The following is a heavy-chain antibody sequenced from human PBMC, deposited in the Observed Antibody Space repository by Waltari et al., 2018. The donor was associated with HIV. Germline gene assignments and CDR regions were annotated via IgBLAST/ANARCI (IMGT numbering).Heavy chain of an antibody. D-gene: IGHD5-12*01. V-gene: IGHV1-8*01. CDR3: ARNSVATRYFDY. CDR2: MNPNSGNT. Sequence: QVQLVQSGAEVKKPGASVKVSCKASGYTFTTYDINWVGQATGQGLEWMGWMNPNSGNTAYAQNCQGRVTMTRNTSLIAAYMERSSLRSEDTAVYYCARNSVATRYFDYWCQGTPVTVSS. CDR1: GYTFTTYD. J-gene: IGHJ4*02.